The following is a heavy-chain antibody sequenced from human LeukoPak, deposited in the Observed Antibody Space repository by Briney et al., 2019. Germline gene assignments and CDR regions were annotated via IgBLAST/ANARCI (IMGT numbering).Heavy chain of an antibody. J-gene: IGHJ5*02. CDR3: ATQATSGWHFS. Sequence: ASVKVSCKASGYTFTGYYMHWVRQAPGQGPEWMGWINPNSGGTNYAQKFQGRVTMTRDTSLSTVYMELSRLRSDDTAVYYCATQATSGWHFSWGQGTLVAVSS. CDR1: GYTFTGYY. V-gene: IGHV1-2*02. D-gene: IGHD6-19*01. CDR2: INPNSGGT.